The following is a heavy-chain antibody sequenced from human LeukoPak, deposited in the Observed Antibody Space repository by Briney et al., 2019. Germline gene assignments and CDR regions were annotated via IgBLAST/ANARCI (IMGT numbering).Heavy chain of an antibody. J-gene: IGHJ4*02. CDR2: ISYDGSNK. Sequence: PGRSLRLSCAASGFTFSAYGMYWVRQAPGKGLEWVAVISYDGSNKNYADSVKGRFTVSRDNSKNTLYLQTNSLRVEDTAMYYCAKDRGVRGGSFDYWGQGTLVTVSS. V-gene: IGHV3-30*18. CDR3: AKDRGVRGGSFDY. D-gene: IGHD3-10*01. CDR1: GFTFSAYG.